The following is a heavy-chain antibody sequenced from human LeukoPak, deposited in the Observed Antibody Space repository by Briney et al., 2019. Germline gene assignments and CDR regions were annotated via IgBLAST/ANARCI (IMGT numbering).Heavy chain of an antibody. J-gene: IGHJ4*02. Sequence: GGSLRLSCAASGFTFSSYDMHWVRQTTGRGLEWVSGIGTAGDAYYLGPVKGRFTISRENAKNSLYLQMNSLRAGDTAVYYCARGGSSGPFDYWGQGTLVTVSS. CDR2: IGTAGDA. D-gene: IGHD1-26*01. CDR1: GFTFSSYD. CDR3: ARGGSSGPFDY. V-gene: IGHV3-13*01.